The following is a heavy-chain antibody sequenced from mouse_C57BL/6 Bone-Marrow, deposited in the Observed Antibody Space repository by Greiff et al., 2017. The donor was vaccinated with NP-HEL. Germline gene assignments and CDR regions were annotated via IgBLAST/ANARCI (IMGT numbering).Heavy chain of an antibody. V-gene: IGHV2-6-1*01. CDR1: GFSLTSYG. D-gene: IGHD1-1*01. CDR2: IWSDGST. CDR3: ARHGPPLLYGSHMDY. Sequence: VQLQQSGPGLVAPSQSLSITCTVSGFSLTSYGVHWVRPPPGKGLEWLVVIWSDGSTTYNSALKSRLSISKDNSKSQVFLKMNSLQTDDTAMYYCARHGPPLLYGSHMDYWGQGTSVTVSS. J-gene: IGHJ4*01.